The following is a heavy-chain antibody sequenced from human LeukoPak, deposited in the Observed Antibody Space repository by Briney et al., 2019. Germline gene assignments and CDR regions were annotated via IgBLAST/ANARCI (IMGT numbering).Heavy chain of an antibody. J-gene: IGHJ4*02. D-gene: IGHD3-16*02. Sequence: GASVKVSCKASGYTFTGYYMHWVRQAPGQGLEWMGWINPNSGGTNYAQKLQGRVTMTTDTSTSTAYMELRSLRSDDTAVYYCARERSHYDYVWGSYRYLAYYFDYWGQGTLVTVSS. V-gene: IGHV1-2*02. CDR1: GYTFTGYY. CDR2: INPNSGGT. CDR3: ARERSHYDYVWGSYRYLAYYFDY.